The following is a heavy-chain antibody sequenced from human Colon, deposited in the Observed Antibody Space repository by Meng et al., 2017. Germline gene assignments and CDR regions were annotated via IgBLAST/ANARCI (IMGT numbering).Heavy chain of an antibody. V-gene: IGHV4-31*03. CDR2: ISDSAAT. CDR3: ARDTLYGTDH. Sequence: QVELKESGPGLVRPSQDMSLLCTVSGASINSGGYHWSWVRQHPGRGLEWIGYISDSAATYYNPSLSSRVAISRVGTSMKQFSLNLTSVTAADSAVYYCARDTLYGTDHWGQGILVTVSS. CDR1: GASINSGGYH. J-gene: IGHJ5*02. D-gene: IGHD2/OR15-2a*01.